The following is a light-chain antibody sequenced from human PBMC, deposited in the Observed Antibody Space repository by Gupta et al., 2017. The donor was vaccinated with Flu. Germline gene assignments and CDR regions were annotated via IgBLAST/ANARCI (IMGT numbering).Light chain of an antibody. CDR2: TAS. V-gene: IGKV1-5*03. J-gene: IGKJ1*01. Sequence: STGPAAVGDSVTSIGRACLDRNAWLDWVQQRPGKAPKRLIYTASNLESGVPARFSGSGSGTEFTLKISRVEADDVGTYYCTHYVRLPRTFGQGTKVEI. CDR3: THYVRLPRT. CDR1: LDRNAW.